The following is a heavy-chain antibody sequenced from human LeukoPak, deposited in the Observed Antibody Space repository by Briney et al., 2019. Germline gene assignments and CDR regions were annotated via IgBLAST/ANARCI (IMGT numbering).Heavy chain of an antibody. CDR2: MNPKSGNS. CDR1: GYTFTNYD. J-gene: IGHJ3*02. CDR3: AREPTYGYGPPDDAFDI. Sequence: ASVKVSCKTSGYTFTNYDINRVRQATGQGLEWMGWMNPKSGNSGFAQKFQGRVTMTRNTAINTAYMELSSLRSEDTAVYYCAREPTYGYGPPDDAFDIWGQGTMVTVSS. D-gene: IGHD5-18*01. V-gene: IGHV1-8*01.